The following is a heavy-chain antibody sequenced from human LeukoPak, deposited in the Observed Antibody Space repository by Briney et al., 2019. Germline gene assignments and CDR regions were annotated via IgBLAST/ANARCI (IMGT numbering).Heavy chain of an antibody. D-gene: IGHD3-10*01. CDR1: GFTFSSYA. J-gene: IGHJ4*02. V-gene: IGHV3-23*01. CDR3: AKDSPYLPMVRGVQLFDY. Sequence: GGSLRLSCAASGFTFSSYAMSWVRQAPGKGLEWVSAISGSGGSTYYADSVKGRFTISRDNSKNTLYLQMNSLRAEDTAVYYCAKDSPYLPMVRGVQLFDYWGQGTLVTVSS. CDR2: ISGSGGST.